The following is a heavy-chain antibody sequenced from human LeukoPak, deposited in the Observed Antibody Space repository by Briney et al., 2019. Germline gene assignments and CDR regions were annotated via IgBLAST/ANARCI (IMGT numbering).Heavy chain of an antibody. CDR3: ARDETSRTSCIDY. Sequence: VASVKVSCKASGYTFTGYYMHWVRQAPGQVLVWMGWINPNSGGTNYAQKFQGRVTMTRDTSISTAYMELSRLRSDDTAVYYCARDETSRTSCIDYWGQGTLVTVSS. J-gene: IGHJ4*02. V-gene: IGHV1-2*02. CDR2: INPNSGGT. CDR1: GYTFTGYY. D-gene: IGHD2-2*01.